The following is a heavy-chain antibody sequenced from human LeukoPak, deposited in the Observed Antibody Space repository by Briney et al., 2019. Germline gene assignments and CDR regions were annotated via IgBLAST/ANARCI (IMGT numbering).Heavy chain of an antibody. D-gene: IGHD6-19*01. V-gene: IGHV4-59*01. CDR3: ARGSLYSSGYSDY. J-gene: IGHJ4*02. Sequence: SETLSLTCTVSGGSISSYYWSWIRQPPGKGLEWIGYIYYSGSTNYNPSLKSRVTISVDTSKNQFSLKLSSVTAADTAVYYCARGSLYSSGYSDYWDQGTLVTVSS. CDR1: GGSISSYY. CDR2: IYYSGST.